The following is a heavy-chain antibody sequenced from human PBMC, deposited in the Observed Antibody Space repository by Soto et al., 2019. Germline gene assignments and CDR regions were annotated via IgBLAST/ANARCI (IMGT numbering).Heavy chain of an antibody. J-gene: IGHJ4*02. Sequence: AASVKVSCKASGYSLSADYMHWVRQAPGQGLEWMGWINPNSGDTTYLQKFQGRVTMTTDTTISTAYMDLNSLRPDDTAVYHCARSSIHRGEVPLFTV. D-gene: IGHD3-10*01. V-gene: IGHV1-2*02. CDR3: ARSSIH. CDR2: INPNSGDT. CDR1: GYSLSADY.